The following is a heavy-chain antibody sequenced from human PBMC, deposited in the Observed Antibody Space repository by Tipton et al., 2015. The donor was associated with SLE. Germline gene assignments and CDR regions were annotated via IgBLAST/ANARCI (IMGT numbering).Heavy chain of an antibody. CDR1: GGSFSGYY. CDR2: IYHSGST. CDR3: ARQTNCMDV. J-gene: IGHJ6*03. V-gene: IGHV4-34*01. Sequence: TLSLTCAVYGGSFSGYYWSWIRQPPGKGLEWIGEIYHSGSTNYNPSLKSRLNISVAKSKNQFSLKLTSVTAADTAVYYCARQTNCMDVWGKGTTVTVSS.